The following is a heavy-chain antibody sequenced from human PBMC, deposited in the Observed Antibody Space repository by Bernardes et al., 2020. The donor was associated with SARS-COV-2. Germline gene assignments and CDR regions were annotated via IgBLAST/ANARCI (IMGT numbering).Heavy chain of an antibody. CDR2: ISSSSQTI. Sequence: GGSLRLSCAASGFTFSTYSVNWVRQAPGKGLEWVSYISSSSQTIYYADSVKGRFTISRDNDKNSLYLQMNSLRVEDTAVYYCARDPRSGPDYQFYYMDVWGKGTTVTVSS. CDR3: ARDPRSGPDYQFYYMDV. CDR1: GFTFSTYS. V-gene: IGHV3-48*04. J-gene: IGHJ6*03.